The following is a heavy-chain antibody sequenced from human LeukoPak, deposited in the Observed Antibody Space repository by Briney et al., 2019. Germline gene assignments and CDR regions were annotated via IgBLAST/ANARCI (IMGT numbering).Heavy chain of an antibody. Sequence: SVKVSCKASGGTFSSYVISWVRQAPGQGLEWMGGIIPMFGTANYAEKFQGRVTITADGSTSTAYMELSNLRSEDTAVYYCAREIPSGIYYDSGGYPVVKWGQGTMVTVSS. CDR2: IIPMFGTA. CDR3: AREIPSGIYYDSGGYPVVK. V-gene: IGHV1-69*13. CDR1: GGTFSSYV. J-gene: IGHJ3*01. D-gene: IGHD3-22*01.